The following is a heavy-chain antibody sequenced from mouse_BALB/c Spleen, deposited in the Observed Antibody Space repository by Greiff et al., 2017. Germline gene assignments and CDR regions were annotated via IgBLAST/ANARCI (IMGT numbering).Heavy chain of an antibody. Sequence: EVHLVESGGGLVQPGGSLKLSCAASGFTFSSYGMSWVRQTPDKRLELVATINSNGGSTYYPDSVKGRFTISRDNAKNTLYLQMSSLKSEDTAMYYCARDGDYEVREYAMDYWGQGTSVTVSS. D-gene: IGHD2-4*01. V-gene: IGHV5-6-3*01. CDR1: GFTFSSYG. CDR3: ARDGDYEVREYAMDY. CDR2: INSNGGST. J-gene: IGHJ4*01.